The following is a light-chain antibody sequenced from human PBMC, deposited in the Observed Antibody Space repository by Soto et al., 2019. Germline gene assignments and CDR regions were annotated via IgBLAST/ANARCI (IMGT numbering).Light chain of an antibody. CDR3: QAYDSGLSGPV. J-gene: IGLJ3*02. Sequence: QSVLTQPPSVSGAPGQRVTISCTGSSSNIGAGYDVHWYQQLPGTAPKLLIYGNSNRPSGVPDRFSGSKSGTSASLAITGLQAEDEADYYCQAYDSGLSGPVFGGGTKLTVL. CDR1: SSNIGAGYD. CDR2: GNS. V-gene: IGLV1-40*01.